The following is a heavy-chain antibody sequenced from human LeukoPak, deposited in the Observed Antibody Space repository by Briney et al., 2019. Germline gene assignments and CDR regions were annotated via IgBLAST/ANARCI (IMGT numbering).Heavy chain of an antibody. CDR1: GGSFSGYY. Sequence: SETLSLTCAVYGGSFSGYYWSWIRQPPGGGLEWIGEINHSGSTNYNTSLKSRVTISVETSKNQFFLKLSSVTAADTAVYYCARFPYYYGSGSYFDFDYWGQGTLVTVSS. J-gene: IGHJ4*02. D-gene: IGHD3-10*01. CDR2: INHSGST. CDR3: ARFPYYYGSGSYFDFDY. V-gene: IGHV4-34*01.